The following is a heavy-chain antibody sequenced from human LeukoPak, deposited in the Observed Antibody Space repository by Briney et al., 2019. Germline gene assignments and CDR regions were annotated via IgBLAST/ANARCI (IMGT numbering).Heavy chain of an antibody. D-gene: IGHD1-26*01. Sequence: GGSLRLSCAASGFTFSSYEMNWVRQAPGKGLEWVSYISSSGSTIYYADSVKGRFTISRDNAKNSLYLQMNSLRAEDTAVYYCAREGIVGVDYWGQGTLVTVSS. CDR2: ISSSGSTI. CDR1: GFTFSSYE. CDR3: AREGIVGVDY. J-gene: IGHJ4*02. V-gene: IGHV3-48*03.